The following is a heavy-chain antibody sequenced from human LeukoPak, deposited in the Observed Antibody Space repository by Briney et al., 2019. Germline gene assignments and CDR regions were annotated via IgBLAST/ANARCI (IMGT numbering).Heavy chain of an antibody. CDR2: ISSSSSYI. CDR1: GFTFSSYS. J-gene: IGHJ4*02. V-gene: IGHV3-21*01. CDR3: ARGGESIDH. D-gene: IGHD2-21*01. Sequence: PGGSLRLSCAASGFTFSSYSMNWVRQAPGKGLEWVSSISSSSSYIYYEDSVKGRFTISRDNAKNSLYLQMNSLRAEDTAVYYCARGGESIDHWGQGTLVTVSS.